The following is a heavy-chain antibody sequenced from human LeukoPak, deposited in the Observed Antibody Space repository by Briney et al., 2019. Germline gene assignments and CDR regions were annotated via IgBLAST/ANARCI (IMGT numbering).Heavy chain of an antibody. CDR2: ISSSSSYI. V-gene: IGHV3-21*01. CDR3: ARGRTAAAPSDY. Sequence: PGGSLRLSCAASGFTFSSYSMNWVRQAPGKGLEWVSSISSSSSYIYYADSVKGRFTISRDNAKNSLYLQMNSLRAEDTAVYYCARGRTAAAPSDYWGQGTLVTVSS. J-gene: IGHJ4*02. CDR1: GFTFSSYS. D-gene: IGHD6-13*01.